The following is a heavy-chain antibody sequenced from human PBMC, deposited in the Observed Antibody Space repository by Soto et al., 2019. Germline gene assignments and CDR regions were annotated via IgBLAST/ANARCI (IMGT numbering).Heavy chain of an antibody. J-gene: IGHJ6*02. CDR3: ARKPGMVRGPDYGMDV. CDR1: GGSISSSNW. D-gene: IGHD3-10*01. Sequence: NPSETLSLTCAVSGGSISSSNWWSWVRQPPGKGLEWIGEIYHSGSTNYNPSLKSRVTISVDKSKNQFSLKLSSVTAADTAVYYCARKPGMVRGPDYGMDVWGQGTTVTVSS. CDR2: IYHSGST. V-gene: IGHV4-4*02.